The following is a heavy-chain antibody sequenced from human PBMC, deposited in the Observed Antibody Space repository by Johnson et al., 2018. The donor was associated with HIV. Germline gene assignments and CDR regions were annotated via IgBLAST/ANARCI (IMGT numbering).Heavy chain of an antibody. CDR1: GFTVSSYY. J-gene: IGHJ3*02. CDR3: ASHVGSSVGSAFDI. V-gene: IGHV3-66*02. Sequence: VQLVESGGGVVQPGGSLRLSCAASGFTVSSYYMSWVRQAPGKGLEWVSGLLSGGSTYYADSVKGRFSISRDNSKNTLYLQMNSLRAEDTAVYYCASHVGSSVGSAFDIWGQGTMVTVSS. CDR2: LLSGGST. D-gene: IGHD6-6*01.